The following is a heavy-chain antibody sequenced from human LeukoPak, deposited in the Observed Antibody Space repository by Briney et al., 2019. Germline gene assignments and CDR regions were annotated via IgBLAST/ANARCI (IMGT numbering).Heavy chain of an antibody. Sequence: ASVKVSYKASGYTLTSYGINWVRQAPGQGLEWMGWISAYNGNTNYAQKLQGRVTMTTDTSTSTAYMELRSLRSDDTAVYYCASLKNYYDSSGYLVTDAFDIWGQGTMVTVSS. CDR3: ASLKNYYDSSGYLVTDAFDI. V-gene: IGHV1-18*01. J-gene: IGHJ3*02. CDR2: ISAYNGNT. CDR1: GYTLTSYG. D-gene: IGHD3-22*01.